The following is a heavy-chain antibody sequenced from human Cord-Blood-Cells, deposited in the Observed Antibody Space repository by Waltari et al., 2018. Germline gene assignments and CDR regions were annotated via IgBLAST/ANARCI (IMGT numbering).Heavy chain of an antibody. CDR1: GGSSIGYY. Sequence: VQLQQWRAGLLKPSETLSLTCAVYGGSSIGYYWSWIRQPPGKGLEGIGEINHSGSTNYNPSLKSRVTISVDTSKNQFSLKLSSVTAADTAVYYCARGGGNSADAFDIWGQGTMVTVSS. V-gene: IGHV4-34*01. CDR2: INHSGST. J-gene: IGHJ3*02. D-gene: IGHD2-21*02. CDR3: ARGGGNSADAFDI.